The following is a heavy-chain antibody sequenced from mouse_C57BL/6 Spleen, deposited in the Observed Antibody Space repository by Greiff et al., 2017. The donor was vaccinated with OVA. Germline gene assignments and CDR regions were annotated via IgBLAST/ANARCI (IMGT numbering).Heavy chain of an antibody. CDR1: GYSITSGYY. J-gene: IGHJ4*01. V-gene: IGHV3-6*01. D-gene: IGHD2-3*01. CDR2: ISYDGSN. Sequence: ESGPGLVKPSQSLSLTCSVTGYSITSGYYWNWIRQFPGNKLEWMGYISYDGSNNYNPSLKNRISITRDTSKNQFFLKLNSVTTEDTATYYCARDDDYYAMDYRGQGTSVTVSS. CDR3: ARDDDYYAMDY.